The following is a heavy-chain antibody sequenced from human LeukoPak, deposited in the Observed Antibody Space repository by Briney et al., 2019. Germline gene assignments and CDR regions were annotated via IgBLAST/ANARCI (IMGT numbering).Heavy chain of an antibody. CDR1: GYSISSGYF. Sequence: TSETLSLTCTVSGYSISSGYFWSWIRQPPGKGLEWIGYIYYSGSTNYNPSLKSRVTISVDTSKNQFSLKLSSVTAADTAVYYCARVLLWFEYNWFDPWGQGTLVTVSS. D-gene: IGHD3-10*01. CDR2: IYYSGST. CDR3: ARVLLWFEYNWFDP. V-gene: IGHV4-61*01. J-gene: IGHJ5*02.